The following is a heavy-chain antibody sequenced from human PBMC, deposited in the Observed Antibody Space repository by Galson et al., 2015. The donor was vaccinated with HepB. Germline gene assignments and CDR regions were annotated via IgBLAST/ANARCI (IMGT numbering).Heavy chain of an antibody. Sequence: SLRLSCAVSRITLSDYWMTWVRQAPGKGLEWVANINQDGSEKYYVDSVKGRFTISRDNARNSLYLQMNRLRADDTAVYYCASLRGYYDSSGNDYLGYYFDYWGQGTRVTVSS. V-gene: IGHV3-7*03. CDR2: INQDGSEK. J-gene: IGHJ4*02. CDR3: ASLRGYYDSSGNDYLGYYFDY. D-gene: IGHD3-22*01. CDR1: RITLSDYW.